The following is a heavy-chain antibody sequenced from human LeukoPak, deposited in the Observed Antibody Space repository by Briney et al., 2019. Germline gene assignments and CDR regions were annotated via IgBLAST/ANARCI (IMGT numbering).Heavy chain of an antibody. J-gene: IGHJ4*02. CDR2: IIPIFGTA. Sequence: GASVKVSCRASGGTFSSYAISWVRQAPGQGLEWMGGIIPIFGTANYAQKFQGRVTITADESTSTAYMELSSLRSEDTAVYYCARDRVAVAGNLDYWGQGTLVTVSS. V-gene: IGHV1-69*13. CDR3: ARDRVAVAGNLDY. CDR1: GGTFSSYA. D-gene: IGHD6-19*01.